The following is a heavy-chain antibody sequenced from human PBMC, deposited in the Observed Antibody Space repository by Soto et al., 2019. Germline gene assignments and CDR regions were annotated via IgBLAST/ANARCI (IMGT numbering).Heavy chain of an antibody. J-gene: IGHJ3*02. CDR1: ELTFSTFA. Sequence: PGGSLRLSCAGPELTFSTFAMTWVRQTPARGLEWVSAITGSGRDTYYADSVKGRFTISRDNAKNTLFLQMNSLRAEDTAVYFCARDLPEYSRSSAAFDIWGQGTMVTVSS. D-gene: IGHD6-6*01. V-gene: IGHV3-23*01. CDR2: ITGSGRDT. CDR3: ARDLPEYSRSSAAFDI.